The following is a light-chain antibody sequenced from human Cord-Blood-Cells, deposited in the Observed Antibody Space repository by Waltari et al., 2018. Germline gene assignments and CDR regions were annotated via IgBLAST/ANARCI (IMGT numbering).Light chain of an antibody. CDR3: QAWDSSTVV. CDR1: KSGDKY. J-gene: IGLJ2*01. CDR2: QDS. Sequence: SYELTQPPSVPVSPGTTASITCPGDKSGDKYACWYQQKPGQSPVLVIYQDSKRPSGIPERFAGSNSGNTATLTISGTQAMDEADYYCQAWDSSTVVFGGGTKLTVL. V-gene: IGLV3-1*01.